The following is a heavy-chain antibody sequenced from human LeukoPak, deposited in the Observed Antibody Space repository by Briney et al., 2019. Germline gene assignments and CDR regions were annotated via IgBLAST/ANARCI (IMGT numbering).Heavy chain of an antibody. Sequence: PGGSLRLSCAASGFTFSTYEMNWVRQAPGKGLEWVSYISSSGITIYYADSVKGRFTISRDNAKNSLYLQMNSLRAEDTAVYYCAREGIAAAGYYYYYYMDVWGKGTTVTVSS. CDR2: ISSSGITI. CDR1: GFTFSTYE. CDR3: AREGIAAAGYYYYYYMDV. D-gene: IGHD6-13*01. J-gene: IGHJ6*03. V-gene: IGHV3-48*03.